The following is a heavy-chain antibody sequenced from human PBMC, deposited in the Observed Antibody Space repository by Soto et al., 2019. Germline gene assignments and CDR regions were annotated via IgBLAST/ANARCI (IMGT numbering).Heavy chain of an antibody. J-gene: IGHJ4*02. V-gene: IGHV1-18*01. CDR2: ITAYNGNT. CDR1: GYTFTSYG. D-gene: IGHD5-18*01. CDR3: AKRRGYSNGEFDY. Sequence: QVQLVQSGAEVKKPGATVKVSCKASGYTFTSYGISWVRQAPGQGLEWMGWITAYNGNTNYAQKLQGRVTMTTDTSTSTACMELRRLGSDDTAVYYCAKRRGYSNGEFDYWGQGTLVTVSS.